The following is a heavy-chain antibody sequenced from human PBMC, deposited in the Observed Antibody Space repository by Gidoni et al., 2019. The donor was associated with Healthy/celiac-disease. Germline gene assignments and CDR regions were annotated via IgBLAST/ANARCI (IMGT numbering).Heavy chain of an antibody. CDR2: IIPIFGTA. V-gene: IGHV1-69*01. Sequence: QVQLEQSGAEVKKPGSSVKVSCKASGGTFSSYAISWVRQAPGQGLEWMGGIIPIFGTANYAQKFQGRVTITADESTSTAYMELSSLRSEDTAVYYCASPRGVMDYYYYGMDVWGKGPRSPSPQ. J-gene: IGHJ6*01. D-gene: IGHD3-10*01. CDR1: GGTFSSYA. CDR3: ASPRGVMDYYYYGMDV.